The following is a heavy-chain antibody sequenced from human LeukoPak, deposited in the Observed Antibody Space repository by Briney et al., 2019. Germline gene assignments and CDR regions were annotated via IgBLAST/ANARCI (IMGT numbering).Heavy chain of an antibody. CDR1: GGTFSSYA. CDR2: IIPIFGTA. D-gene: IGHD3-3*01. J-gene: IGHJ3*02. Sequence: SVKVSCKASGGTFSSYAISWVRQAPGQGLEWMGGIIPIFGTANYAQKFLGRVTITADKSTSTAYMELSSLRSDDTAVYYCARVLRDAFDIWGQGTMVTVSS. CDR3: ARVLRDAFDI. V-gene: IGHV1-69*06.